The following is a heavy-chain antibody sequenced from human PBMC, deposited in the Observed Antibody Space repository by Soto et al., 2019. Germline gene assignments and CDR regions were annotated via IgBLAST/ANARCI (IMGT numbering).Heavy chain of an antibody. CDR3: ARDELRINMIVGDAFDI. CDR2: IKQDGSEK. CDR1: GFTFSSYW. Sequence: GGSLRLSCAASGFTFSSYWMSWVRQAPGKGLGWVANIKQDGSEKYYVDSVKGRFTITRDNAKNSLYLQMNSLRAEDTAVYYCARDELRINMIVGDAFDIWGQGTMVTVSS. V-gene: IGHV3-7*03. D-gene: IGHD3-22*01. J-gene: IGHJ3*02.